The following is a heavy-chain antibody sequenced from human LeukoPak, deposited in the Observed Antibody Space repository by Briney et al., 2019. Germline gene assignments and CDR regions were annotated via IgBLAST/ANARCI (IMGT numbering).Heavy chain of an antibody. Sequence: SETLSLTCTVSGGSISSSSYYWGWIRRPPGKGLEWIGSIYYSGSTYYNPSLKSRVTISVDTSKNQFSLKLSSVTAADTAVYYCARRSIDIVVVPAAHNFDYWGQGTLVTVSS. D-gene: IGHD2-2*01. CDR3: ARRSIDIVVVPAAHNFDY. CDR1: GGSISSSSYY. V-gene: IGHV4-39*01. CDR2: IYYSGST. J-gene: IGHJ4*02.